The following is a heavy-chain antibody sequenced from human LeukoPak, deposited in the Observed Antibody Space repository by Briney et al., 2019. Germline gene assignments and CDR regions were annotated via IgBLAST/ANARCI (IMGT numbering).Heavy chain of an antibody. J-gene: IGHJ3*02. V-gene: IGHV4-39*07. CDR1: GGSISSYS. CDR2: IYYSGSI. CDR3: ARAYYYDSSGYYPGAFDI. D-gene: IGHD3-22*01. Sequence: SETLSLTCTVSGGSISSYSWGWIRQPPEKGLEWIGSIYYSGSIYSNPSLKSRVSISVDTSKNQFSLKLSSVTAADTAVYYCARAYYYDSSGYYPGAFDIWGQGTLVTVSS.